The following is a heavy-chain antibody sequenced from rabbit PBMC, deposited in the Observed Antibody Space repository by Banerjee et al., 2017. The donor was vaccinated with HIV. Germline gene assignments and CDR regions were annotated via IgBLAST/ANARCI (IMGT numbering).Heavy chain of an antibody. CDR1: GFDFSGDA. CDR3: ARDLAGVIGWNFNL. Sequence: QEQLEESGGGLVKPEGSLTLTCKASGFDFSGDAMCWVRQAPGKGLEWIACINTSSGNTVYANWAKGRFTISKTSSTTVTLQMTSLTAADTATYFCARDLAGVIGWNFNLWGPGTLVTVS. J-gene: IGHJ4*01. V-gene: IGHV1S45*01. CDR2: INTSSGNT. D-gene: IGHD4-1*01.